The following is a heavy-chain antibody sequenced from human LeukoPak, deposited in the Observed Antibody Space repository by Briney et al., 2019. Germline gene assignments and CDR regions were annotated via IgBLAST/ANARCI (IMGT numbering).Heavy chain of an antibody. J-gene: IGHJ6*03. V-gene: IGHV1-8*02. D-gene: IGHD1-26*01. CDR2: MNPNSGNT. CDR1: GGTFSSYA. CDR3: ARGYSGSYYDYYYYMDV. Sequence: ASVKVSCKASGGTFSSYAISWVRQAPGQGLEWMGWMNPNSGNTGYAQKFQGRVTMTRNTSISTAYMELSSLRSEDTAVYYCARGYSGSYYDYYYYMDVWGKGTTVTISS.